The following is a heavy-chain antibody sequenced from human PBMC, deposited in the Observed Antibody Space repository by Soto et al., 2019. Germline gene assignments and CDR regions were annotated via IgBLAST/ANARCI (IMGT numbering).Heavy chain of an antibody. D-gene: IGHD6-13*01. Sequence: PGGSLRLSCAASGFTFRSYSMNWVRQPPGKGLEWVSYISISSRTIYYADSVKGRFTISRDDAKDSLYLQMNSLSDEDTSVYYCARDNGIAGSFDPWGQGTLVTVSS. J-gene: IGHJ5*02. V-gene: IGHV3-48*02. CDR3: ARDNGIAGSFDP. CDR1: GFTFRSYS. CDR2: ISISSRTI.